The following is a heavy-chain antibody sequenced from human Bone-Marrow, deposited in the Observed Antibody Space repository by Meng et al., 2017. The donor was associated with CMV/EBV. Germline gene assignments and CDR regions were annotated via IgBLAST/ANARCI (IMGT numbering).Heavy chain of an antibody. CDR2: IIPILGIA. V-gene: IGHV1-69*10. CDR3: ARVGGGNSFGWFDP. J-gene: IGHJ5*02. CDR1: GGTFSSYA. Sequence: SVKVSCKASGGTFSSYAISWVRQAPGQGLEWMGGIIPILGIANYAQKFQGRVTITADKSTSTAYMELSSLRSEDTAVYYCARVGGGNSFGWFDPWGQGTLVTVAS. D-gene: IGHD4-23*01.